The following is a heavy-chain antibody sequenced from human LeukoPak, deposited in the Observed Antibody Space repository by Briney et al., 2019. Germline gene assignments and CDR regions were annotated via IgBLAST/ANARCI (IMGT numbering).Heavy chain of an antibody. CDR3: ARSSGWYHRGPDYYYYYMDV. V-gene: IGHV3-21*01. CDR2: ITSSGRYI. J-gene: IGHJ6*03. Sequence: PGGSLRLSCAASGFTFSSYSMNWVRQAPGKGLEWVSSITSSGRYIYYADSVKSRFTISRDNAKNSLYLQMNSLRAEDTAVYYCARSSGWYHRGPDYYYYYMDVWGKGTTVTVS. CDR1: GFTFSSYS. D-gene: IGHD6-19*01.